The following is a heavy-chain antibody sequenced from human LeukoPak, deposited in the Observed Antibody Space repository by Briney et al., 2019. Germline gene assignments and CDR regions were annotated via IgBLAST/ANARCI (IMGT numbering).Heavy chain of an antibody. J-gene: IGHJ6*03. CDR2: IIGSGGST. Sequence: GGSLRLSCAPSGFTFSIYAMSWVRQAPGEGLEWVSHIIGSGGSTYYADSVKGRFTISRDNSKSTLYLQMNSLRAEDTAVYYCAKDIVVVPAAKVGMDVWGKGTTVTVSS. V-gene: IGHV3-23*01. CDR3: AKDIVVVPAAKVGMDV. CDR1: GFTFSIYA. D-gene: IGHD2-2*01.